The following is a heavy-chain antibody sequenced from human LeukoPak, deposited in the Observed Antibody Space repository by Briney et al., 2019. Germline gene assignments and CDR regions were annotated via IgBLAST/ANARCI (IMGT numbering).Heavy chain of an antibody. CDR1: GFTFSSYS. J-gene: IGHJ6*02. CDR3: ARGKSQYSYGPHGDYGMDV. Sequence: PGGSLRLSCAASGFTFSSYSMNWVRQAPGKGLEWVSSISSSSSYIYYADSVKGRFTISRDNAKNSLYLQMNSLRAEDTAVYYCARGKSQYSYGPHGDYGMDVWGQGTTVTVSS. D-gene: IGHD5-18*01. V-gene: IGHV3-21*04. CDR2: ISSSSSYI.